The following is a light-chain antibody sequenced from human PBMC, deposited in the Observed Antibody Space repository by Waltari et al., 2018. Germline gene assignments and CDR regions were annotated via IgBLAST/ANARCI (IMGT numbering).Light chain of an antibody. CDR2: DAT. CDR3: QQYDNLAS. V-gene: IGKV1-33*01. J-gene: IGKJ4*01. CDR1: QAISNH. Sequence: TQSPATLSASVGDRVTITCQASQAISNHLNWYQHKPGKAPELLIFDATNLETGVPSRFRGSGSGTDFTLTIPSLQPEDFATYYCQQYDNLASFGGGTKVEIK.